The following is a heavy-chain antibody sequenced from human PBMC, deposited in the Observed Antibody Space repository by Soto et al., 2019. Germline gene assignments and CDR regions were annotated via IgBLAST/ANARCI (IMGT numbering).Heavy chain of an antibody. Sequence: QVQLVQSGAEVKKPGSSVKVSCKASGGTFSSYTISWVRQAPGQGLEWMGRIIPILGIANYAQKFQGRVTIPADKSTSTAYMELSSLRSEDTAVDYCARDRVGGYMDVWGKGTTVTVSS. J-gene: IGHJ6*03. CDR2: IIPILGIA. D-gene: IGHD1-26*01. V-gene: IGHV1-69*08. CDR3: ARDRVGGYMDV. CDR1: GGTFSSYT.